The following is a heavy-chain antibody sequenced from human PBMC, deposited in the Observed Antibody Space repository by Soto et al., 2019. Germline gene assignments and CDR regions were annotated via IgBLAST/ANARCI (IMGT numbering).Heavy chain of an antibody. J-gene: IGHJ5*02. Sequence: ASVKVSCKVSGYTLTELSMHWVRQAPGKGLEWMGGFDPEDGETIHAQKFQGRVTMTEDTSTDTAYMELSSLRSEDTAVYYCATTYYYDSSGQRTNWFDPWGQGTLVTVSS. CDR1: GYTLTELS. CDR3: ATTYYYDSSGQRTNWFDP. CDR2: FDPEDGET. D-gene: IGHD3-22*01. V-gene: IGHV1-24*01.